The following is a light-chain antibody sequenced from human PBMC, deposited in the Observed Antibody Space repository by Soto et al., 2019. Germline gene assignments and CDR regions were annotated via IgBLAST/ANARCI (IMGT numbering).Light chain of an antibody. CDR2: WAS. CDR3: QQYYNIPFT. V-gene: IGKV4-1*01. CDR1: QTVLYSSNNKNY. J-gene: IGKJ3*01. Sequence: DIVLTQSPDSLAVSLGERATINCKSSQTVLYSSNNKNYLAWYQQKPRQPPKLLIYWASTRESGVPDRFSGSGSGTDFTLTISSLQAEDVAVYYCQQYYNIPFTFGPGTKVDIK.